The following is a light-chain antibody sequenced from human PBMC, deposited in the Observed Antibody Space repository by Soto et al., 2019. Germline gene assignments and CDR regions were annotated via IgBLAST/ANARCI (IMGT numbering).Light chain of an antibody. CDR2: GAS. J-gene: IGKJ1*01. CDR3: QQYGSPGT. CDR1: QSVSSY. V-gene: IGKV3-20*01. Sequence: VLWQSPATPSLSPEERATPSCRASQSVSSYLAWYQQKPGQAPRLLIYGASNRATGIPDRFSGSGSGTDFTLTIIRLEAEDFAVYYCQQYGSPGTFGQGTRVDIK.